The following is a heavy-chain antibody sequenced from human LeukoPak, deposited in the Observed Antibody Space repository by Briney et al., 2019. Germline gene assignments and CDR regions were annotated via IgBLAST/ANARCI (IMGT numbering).Heavy chain of an antibody. CDR3: ARVIYSGWEGELSD. CDR1: GFTFSSYW. CDR2: INSDGSTT. D-gene: IGHD6-19*01. Sequence: SGGSLRLSCAASGFTFSSYWVHWVRQAPGKGLVWVSRINSDGSTTSYADSVMGRFTISRDNAKNTLYLQMNSLRAEDTAVYYCARVIYSGWEGELSDWGQGTLVTVSS. V-gene: IGHV3-74*01. J-gene: IGHJ4*02.